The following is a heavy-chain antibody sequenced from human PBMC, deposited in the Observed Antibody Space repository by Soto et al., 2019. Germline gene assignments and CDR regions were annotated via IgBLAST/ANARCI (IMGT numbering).Heavy chain of an antibody. CDR2: ISYDGSNK. D-gene: IGHD6-6*01. CDR1: GFNFDNYG. V-gene: IGHV3-30*18. Sequence: WSLRLSCQASGFNFDNYGMHWVRQAPGKGLEWVAVISYDGSNKYYADSVKGRFTISRDNSKNTLYLQMNSLRAEDTAVYYCAKDRPLAPWGQGTLVTVSS. CDR3: AKDRPLAP. J-gene: IGHJ5*02.